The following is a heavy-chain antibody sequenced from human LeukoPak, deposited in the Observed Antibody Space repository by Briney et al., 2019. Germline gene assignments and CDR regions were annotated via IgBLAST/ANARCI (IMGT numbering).Heavy chain of an antibody. V-gene: IGHV3-53*01. D-gene: IGHD5-24*01. J-gene: IGHJ4*02. CDR1: GFSVSAHY. Sequence: HPGGSLRLSCTASGFSVSAHYMSWVRLAPGKGLEWVSMIYTTGITDYADSVRGRFTISRDNAENSLYLQMNSLRAEDTAVYYCARDGYNYSFDFWGQGTLVTVSS. CDR2: IYTTGIT. CDR3: ARDGYNYSFDF.